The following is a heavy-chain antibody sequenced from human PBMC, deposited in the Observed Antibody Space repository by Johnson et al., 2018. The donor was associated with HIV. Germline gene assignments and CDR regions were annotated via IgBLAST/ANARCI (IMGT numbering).Heavy chain of an antibody. D-gene: IGHD4-11*01. CDR3: AKDTYSHRLTVTESGFDI. Sequence: GGGLVQRGGSLRLSCAASGFTFRSYWMSWVRQAPGKGLEWVANINRDGSEKYYVDSVKGRFTISRDNAEKSLYLQMNSLRAEDTAVYYCAKDTYSHRLTVTESGFDIWGQGTMVTVSS. CDR1: GFTFRSYW. J-gene: IGHJ3*02. CDR2: INRDGSEK. V-gene: IGHV3-7*03.